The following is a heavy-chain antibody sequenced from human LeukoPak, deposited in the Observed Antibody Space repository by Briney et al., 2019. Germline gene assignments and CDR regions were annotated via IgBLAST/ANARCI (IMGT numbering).Heavy chain of an antibody. D-gene: IGHD6-19*01. J-gene: IGHJ6*03. Sequence: PSETLSLTCAVYGGSFSGYYWSWIRQPPGKGLEWIGEINHSGSTNYNPSLKSRVTISVDTSKNQFSLKLSSVTAADTAVYYCARETGSSGWYRVDYYYYYMDVWGKGTTVTISS. CDR2: INHSGST. CDR1: GGSFSGYY. V-gene: IGHV4-34*01. CDR3: ARETGSSGWYRVDYYYYYMDV.